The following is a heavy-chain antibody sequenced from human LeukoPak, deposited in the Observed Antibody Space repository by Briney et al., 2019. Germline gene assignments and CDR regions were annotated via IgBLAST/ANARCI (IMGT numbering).Heavy chain of an antibody. Sequence: SETLSLTCTVSGGSISSYYWSWIRQPPGKGLEWIGYISYSGSTNYNPSLKSRVTISVDTPKNQFSLKLSSVTAADTAVYYCARRIASVGYDAFDIWGQGTMVTVSS. D-gene: IGHD6-13*01. J-gene: IGHJ3*02. CDR2: ISYSGST. CDR1: GGSISSYY. V-gene: IGHV4-59*08. CDR3: ARRIASVGYDAFDI.